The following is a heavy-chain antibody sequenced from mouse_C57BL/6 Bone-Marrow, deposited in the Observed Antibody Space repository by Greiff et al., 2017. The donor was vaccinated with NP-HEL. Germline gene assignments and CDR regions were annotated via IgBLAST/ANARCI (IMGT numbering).Heavy chain of an antibody. D-gene: IGHD1-1*01. CDR1: GYAFTNYL. Sequence: VQLQESGAELVRPGTSVKVSCKASGYAFTNYLIEWVKQRPGQGLEWIGVINPGSGGTNYNEKFKGKATLTADKSSSTAYMQLSSLTSEDSAVFFCLITRVVADYWAQGTTLTVSS. CDR3: LITRVVADY. V-gene: IGHV1-54*01. CDR2: INPGSGGT. J-gene: IGHJ2*01.